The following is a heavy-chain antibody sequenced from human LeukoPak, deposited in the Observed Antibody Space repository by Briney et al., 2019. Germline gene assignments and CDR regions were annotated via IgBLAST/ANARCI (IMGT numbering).Heavy chain of an antibody. J-gene: IGHJ4*02. CDR1: GYTFTGYY. V-gene: IGHV1-2*02. Sequence: ASVKVSCKASGYTFTGYYMHWVRQAPGQGLEWMGWINPNSGGTNYAQKFQGRVTMTRDTSISTAYMELSSLRSEDTAVYYCARGGVYFGWSNLFDYWGQGTLVTVSS. D-gene: IGHD3-9*01. CDR2: INPNSGGT. CDR3: ARGGVYFGWSNLFDY.